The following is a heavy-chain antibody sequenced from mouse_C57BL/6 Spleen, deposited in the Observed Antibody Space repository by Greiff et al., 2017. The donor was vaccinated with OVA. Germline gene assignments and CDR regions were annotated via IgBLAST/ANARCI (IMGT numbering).Heavy chain of an antibody. CDR2: INPSTGGT. CDR3: ARNRRAYPYYFDY. D-gene: IGHD2-10*01. V-gene: IGHV1-42*01. J-gene: IGHJ2*01. Sequence: VQLKESGPELVKPGASVKISCKASGYSFTGYYMNWVKQSPEKSLEWIGEINPSTGGTTYNQKFKAKATLTVDQSSSTAYMQLKSLTSEDSAVYYCARNRRAYPYYFDYWGQGTTLTVSS. CDR1: GYSFTGYY.